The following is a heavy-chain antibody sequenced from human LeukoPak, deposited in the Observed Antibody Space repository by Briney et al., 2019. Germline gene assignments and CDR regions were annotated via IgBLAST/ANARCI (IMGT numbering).Heavy chain of an antibody. CDR1: DGSVSSVGYY. CDR2: IYYSGTT. J-gene: IGHJ4*02. Sequence: SETLSLTCTVSDGSVSSVGYYWGWIRQPPGKGLEWIGSIYYSGTTYCNPSLASRVTIFVDTSKNQFSLRLSSVTAADTAVYYCARRDQAIDYWGQGSPVTVSS. V-gene: IGHV4-39*01. D-gene: IGHD5-24*01. CDR3: ARRDQAIDY.